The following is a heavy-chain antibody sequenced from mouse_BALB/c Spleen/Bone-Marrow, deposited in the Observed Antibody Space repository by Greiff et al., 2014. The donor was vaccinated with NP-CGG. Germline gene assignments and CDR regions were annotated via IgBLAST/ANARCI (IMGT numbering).Heavy chain of an antibody. Sequence: QVHVKQSGAELVRPGASVKLSCKASGYTFTNYWMNWVKQRPGQGLEWIGNIYPSDSYTNYNQKFKDKATLTVDKSSSTAYMQLSSPTSEDSAVYYCTRTYDGRTWFAYWGQGTLVTVSA. J-gene: IGHJ3*01. V-gene: IGHV1-69*02. CDR3: TRTYDGRTWFAY. CDR2: IYPSDSYT. CDR1: GYTFTNYW. D-gene: IGHD2-3*01.